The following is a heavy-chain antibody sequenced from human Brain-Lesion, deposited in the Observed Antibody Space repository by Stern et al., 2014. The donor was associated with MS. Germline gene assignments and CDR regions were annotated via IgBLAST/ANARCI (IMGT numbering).Heavy chain of an antibody. CDR3: ARDKRGITIFGVVTDYYYLGMDV. Sequence: QVQLVQSGAEVKKPGASVKVSCKTSGYIFTGHYIHWVRLAPGQGLEWMAWINPNTGGTKYSQKFHGRATISTVTSISTAYAVRRSLPSDDTAEYYCARDKRGITIFGVVTDYYYLGMDVWGQGTTVTVSS. CDR1: GYIFTGHY. D-gene: IGHD3-3*01. V-gene: IGHV1-2*02. J-gene: IGHJ6*02. CDR2: INPNTGGT.